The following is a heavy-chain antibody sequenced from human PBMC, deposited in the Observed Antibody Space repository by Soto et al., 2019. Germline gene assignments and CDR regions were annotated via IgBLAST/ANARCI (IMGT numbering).Heavy chain of an antibody. J-gene: IGHJ4*02. D-gene: IGHD6-13*01. V-gene: IGHV3-23*01. Sequence: EVQLLESGGGLVQPGGSLRVSCAASGFSFDNYVMSWVRQAPGKGLEWVSAITGSGGDSYHANSVKGRCAISRDNTKNTLYLQMNSLRTEDTAIYYCAKGSGSSRPYYFDYWGQGTPVTVSS. CDR3: AKGSGSSRPYYFDY. CDR1: GFSFDNYV. CDR2: ITGSGGDS.